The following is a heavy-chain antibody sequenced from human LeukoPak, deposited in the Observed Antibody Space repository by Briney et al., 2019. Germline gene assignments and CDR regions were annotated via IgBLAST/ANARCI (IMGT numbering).Heavy chain of an antibody. J-gene: IGHJ6*03. CDR1: GYTFTSYD. V-gene: IGHV1-8*01. Sequence: ASVKVSCKASGYTFTSYDITWVRQATGQGLEWMGWMNPNSGNTGYAQEFQGRVTMTRNTSISTTFMVLMSLRTDDAAVDYYWGVYSNYYYYDMDVWGKGTTVTVSS. CDR2: MNPNSGNT. CDR3: WGVYSNYYYYDMDV. D-gene: IGHD4-11*01.